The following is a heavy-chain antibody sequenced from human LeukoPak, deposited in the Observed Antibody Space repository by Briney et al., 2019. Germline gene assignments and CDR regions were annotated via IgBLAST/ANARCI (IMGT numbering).Heavy chain of an antibody. V-gene: IGHV3-13*01. CDR2: ISAAGDT. D-gene: IGHD2-21*02. J-gene: IGHJ4*02. CDR1: GFTFSSYD. CDR3: VALGDRIY. Sequence: GGSLRLSCAASGFTFSSYDMHWVRQATGKGLEWVSAISAAGDTYYLDSVKGRFTISRENSKNSLYLQMNSLRTGDTAVYYCVALGDRIYWGQGTLVTVSS.